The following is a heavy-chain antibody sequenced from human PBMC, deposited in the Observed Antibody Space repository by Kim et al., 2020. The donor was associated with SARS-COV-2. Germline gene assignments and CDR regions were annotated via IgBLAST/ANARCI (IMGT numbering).Heavy chain of an antibody. CDR1: GYSFTSYW. J-gene: IGHJ6*02. CDR3: ARHRPPASYGGGTGYYYGMDG. V-gene: IGHV5-51*01. Sequence: GESLKISCKGSGYSFTSYWIGWVRQMPGKGLEWMGIIYPGDSDTRYSPSFQGQVTISADKSISTAYLQWSSLKASDTAMYYCARHRPPASYGGGTGYYYGMDGWCQGTTVTVSS. D-gene: IGHD4-17*01. CDR2: IYPGDSDT.